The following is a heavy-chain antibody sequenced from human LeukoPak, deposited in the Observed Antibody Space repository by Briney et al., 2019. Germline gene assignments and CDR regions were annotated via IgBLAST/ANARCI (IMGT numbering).Heavy chain of an antibody. V-gene: IGHV1-69*04. D-gene: IGHD3-22*01. CDR1: GGTFSSYA. Sequence: SVKVSCKASGGTFSSYAISWVRQAPGQGHEWMGRIIPILGIANYAQKFQGRVTITADKSTSTAYMELSSLRSEDTAVYYCARGDYYYDTRPFDYWGQGTLVTVSS. J-gene: IGHJ4*02. CDR2: IIPILGIA. CDR3: ARGDYYYDTRPFDY.